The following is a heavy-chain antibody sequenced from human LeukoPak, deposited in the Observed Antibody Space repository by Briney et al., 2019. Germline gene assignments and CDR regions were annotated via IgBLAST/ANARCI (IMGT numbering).Heavy chain of an antibody. CDR2: ISRRSRHV. V-gene: IGHV3-21*01. J-gene: IGHJ1*01. CDR1: GFTFSDYS. D-gene: IGHD3-10*01. CDR3: GRDLLGSGSTTAYLYH. Sequence: GGSLRLSCAASGFTFSDYSMNWVRQAPGKGLEWVSSISRRSRHVYYAGSVKGRFTISRDDARNSLYLQMNSLRAEDMAVYFCGRDLLGSGSTTAYLYHWGQGTLVTVSS.